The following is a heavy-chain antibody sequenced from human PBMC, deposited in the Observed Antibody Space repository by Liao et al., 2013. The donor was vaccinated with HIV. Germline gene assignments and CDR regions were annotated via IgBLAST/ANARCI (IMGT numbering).Heavy chain of an antibody. J-gene: IGHJ4*02. D-gene: IGHD3-10*01. Sequence: QVQLQQWGAGLVKPSETLSLTCNVSGGSLSGYYWNWIRQSPVKGLEWIGEINNSGYRNYNPSLKSRVTMSLDMSKNQFYLRLNSVTAADTAVYFCARGRPPRDYYFDNWGQGTLVTVSS. CDR2: INNSGYR. CDR3: ARGRPPRDYYFDN. V-gene: IGHV4-34*01. CDR1: GGSLSGYY.